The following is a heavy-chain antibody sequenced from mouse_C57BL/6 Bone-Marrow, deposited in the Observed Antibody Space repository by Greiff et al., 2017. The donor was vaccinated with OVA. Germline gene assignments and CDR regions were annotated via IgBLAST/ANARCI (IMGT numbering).Heavy chain of an antibody. V-gene: IGHV1-26*01. CDR2: INPNNGGT. CDR3: AREDYYGSSFAY. J-gene: IGHJ3*01. CDR1: GYTFTDYY. D-gene: IGHD1-1*01. Sequence: EVQLQQSGPELVKPGASVKISCKASGYTFTDYYMNWVKQSHGKSLEWIGDINPNNGGTSYNQKFKGKATLTVDKSSSTAYMELRSLTSEDSAVYYCAREDYYGSSFAYGGQGTRVTVSA.